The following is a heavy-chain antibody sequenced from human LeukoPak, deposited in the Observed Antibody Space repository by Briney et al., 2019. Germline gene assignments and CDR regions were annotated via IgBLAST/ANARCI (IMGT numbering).Heavy chain of an antibody. V-gene: IGHV3-23*01. Sequence: GGTLRLSCAASGFTFTSYGMSWVRQAPGKGLEWVSAIGGSGGYTFYADSVKGRFTISRDTSSNTLYLEMNSLRAEDTAFYYCAREPSGNSYRGDFDYWGQGTLVSVSS. CDR1: GFTFTSYG. D-gene: IGHD3-10*01. J-gene: IGHJ4*02. CDR2: IGGSGGYT. CDR3: AREPSGNSYRGDFDY.